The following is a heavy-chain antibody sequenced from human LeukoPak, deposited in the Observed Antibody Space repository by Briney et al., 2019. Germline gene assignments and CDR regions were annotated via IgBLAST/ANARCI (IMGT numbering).Heavy chain of an antibody. V-gene: IGHV3-23*01. CDR2: ISGSGGST. J-gene: IGHJ3*02. Sequence: PGGSLRLSCAASGFTFRRYGMSWVRQAPGKGLEWVSSISGSGGSTFYGDSVRGRFTISRDNSKNTLYLQMNSLRAEDTAVYYCARARSSYGYGDAFDIWGQGTMVTVSS. CDR1: GFTFRRYG. D-gene: IGHD5-18*01. CDR3: ARARSSYGYGDAFDI.